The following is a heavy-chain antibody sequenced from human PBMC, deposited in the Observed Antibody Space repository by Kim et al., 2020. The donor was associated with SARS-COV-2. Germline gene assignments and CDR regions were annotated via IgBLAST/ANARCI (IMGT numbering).Heavy chain of an antibody. J-gene: IGHJ2*01. CDR3: ARRLSNTSGWGSHYCDL. Sequence: SETLSLTCAVYGGSFSGYYWSWIRQPPGKGLEWIEEINHSGRTNYNPSLKSRVTISVDTSKNQFSLKLTSVTAADTAAYYCARRLSNTSGWGSHYCDLWG. D-gene: IGHD3-10*01. V-gene: IGHV4-34*01. CDR2: INHSGRT. CDR1: GGSFSGYY.